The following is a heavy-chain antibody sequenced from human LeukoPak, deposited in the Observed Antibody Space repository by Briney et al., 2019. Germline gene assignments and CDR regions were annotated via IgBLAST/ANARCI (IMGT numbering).Heavy chain of an antibody. CDR1: GGSLSSNIYY. J-gene: IGHJ4*02. V-gene: IGHV4-61*01. CDR3: AREDSSGYLGY. Sequence: PSETLSLTCTVSGGSLSSNIYYWNWIRQPPGKGLEWIGYIYYSGGTNYNPSLKSRVTISVDTSKNQFSLKLTSLTAADAAVYYCAREDSSGYLGYWGQGTLVTVSS. D-gene: IGHD3-22*01. CDR2: IYYSGGT.